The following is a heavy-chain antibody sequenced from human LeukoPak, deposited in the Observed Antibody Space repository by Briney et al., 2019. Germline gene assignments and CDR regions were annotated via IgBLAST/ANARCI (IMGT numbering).Heavy chain of an antibody. CDR3: ARSRYSSGWYYFDY. CDR1: GGSISTYY. V-gene: IGHV4-59*01. D-gene: IGHD6-19*01. J-gene: IGHJ4*02. Sequence: SETLSLTCTVSGGSISTYYWSWIRQPPGKGLEWIGYIYSSGTTNYNPSLKSRVTILIDTSKNQFSLNLRSVTAADTAMYYCARSRYSSGWYYFDYWGQGTLVTVSS. CDR2: IYSSGTT.